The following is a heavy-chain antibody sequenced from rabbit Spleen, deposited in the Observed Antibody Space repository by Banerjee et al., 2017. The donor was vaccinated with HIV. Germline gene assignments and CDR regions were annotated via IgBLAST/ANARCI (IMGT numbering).Heavy chain of an antibody. CDR2: IGSGTTGNI. CDR1: GFSFIAGYY. J-gene: IGHJ4*01. V-gene: IGHV1S40*01. CDR3: ARGSATMTMVITGFYFNL. Sequence: QSLEESGGDLVKPGASLTLTCTASGFSFIAGYYMCWVRQAPGKGLEWIGCIGSGTTGNIYYASWVNGRFSVSKTSSTTVTLQMTSLAVADTATYFCARGSATMTMVITGFYFNLWGPGTLVTVS. D-gene: IGHD2-1*01.